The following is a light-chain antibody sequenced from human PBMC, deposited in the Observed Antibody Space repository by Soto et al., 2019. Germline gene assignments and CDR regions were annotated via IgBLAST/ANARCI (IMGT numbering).Light chain of an antibody. CDR1: QTISSW. J-gene: IGKJ1*01. CDR3: QQYNSYSWT. Sequence: IKLTQSPSPLSESVGDRVTFPCRASQTISSWLAWYQQKPGKAPKLLIYKASSLESGVPSRFSGSGSGTEFTLTISSLQPDDFATYYCQQYNSYSWTFGQGSKVDIK. V-gene: IGKV1-5*03. CDR2: KAS.